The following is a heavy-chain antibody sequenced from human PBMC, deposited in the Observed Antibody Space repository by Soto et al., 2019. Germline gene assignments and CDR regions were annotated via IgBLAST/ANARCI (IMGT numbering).Heavy chain of an antibody. Sequence: XETLSLTCAVSGTSMSSYYWSWIRKPPGKGLEWIGYFYYTGSTNYNPSLKSRLTISVDTSRNQFSLKLSSVTAADTAVYYCARYYYDSSAHWGFDPWGQGTLVTVS. CDR1: GTSMSSYY. V-gene: IGHV4-59*01. J-gene: IGHJ5*02. CDR2: FYYTGST. D-gene: IGHD3-22*01. CDR3: ARYYYDSSAHWGFDP.